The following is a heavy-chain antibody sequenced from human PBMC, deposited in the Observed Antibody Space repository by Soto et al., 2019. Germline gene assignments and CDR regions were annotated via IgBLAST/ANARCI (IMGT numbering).Heavy chain of an antibody. CDR3: ARDNNGWSLDY. Sequence: QVQLVESGGGVVQPGTSLRLSCAASGFTFSNYAMHWVRQAPGKGLEWVALISFDGSIEYYADAVKGRFTISRDNSKNTLYVQLNSVRGEDTAVYYCARDNNGWSLDYWGKGTLLTVSS. J-gene: IGHJ4*02. CDR1: GFTFSNYA. D-gene: IGHD6-19*01. V-gene: IGHV3-30-3*01. CDR2: ISFDGSIE.